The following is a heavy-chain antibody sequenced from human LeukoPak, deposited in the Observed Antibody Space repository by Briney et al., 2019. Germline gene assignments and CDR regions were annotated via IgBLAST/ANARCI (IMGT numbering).Heavy chain of an antibody. CDR1: GFTFSGSA. J-gene: IGHJ6*03. Sequence: GGSLRLSCAASGFTFSGSAMHWVRQASGKGLEWVGRIRSKANSYATAYAASVKGRFTISRDDSKNTAYLQMNSLKTEDTAVYYCTTIVEPRDYYYYYYVDVWGKGTTVTVSS. CDR2: IRSKANSYAT. CDR3: TTIVEPRDYYYYYYVDV. D-gene: IGHD3-16*02. V-gene: IGHV3-73*01.